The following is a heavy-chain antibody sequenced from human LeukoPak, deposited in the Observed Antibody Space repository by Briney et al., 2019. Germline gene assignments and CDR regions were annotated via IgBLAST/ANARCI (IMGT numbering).Heavy chain of an antibody. CDR2: INHSGST. J-gene: IGHJ3*02. V-gene: IGHV4-34*01. Sequence: PSETLSLTCAVYGGSFSGYYWSWLRQPPGKGLEWIGEINHSGSTNYNPSLKSRVTISVDTSKNQFSLKLNSVTAADTAVYYCAKSNGYGLVDIWGQGTMVTVSS. D-gene: IGHD3-10*01. CDR3: AKSNGYGLVDI. CDR1: GGSFSGYY.